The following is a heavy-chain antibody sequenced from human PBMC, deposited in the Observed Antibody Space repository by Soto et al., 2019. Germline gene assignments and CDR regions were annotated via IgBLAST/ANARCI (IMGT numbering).Heavy chain of an antibody. V-gene: IGHV1-2*04. CDR2: INPNSVGT. CDR1: GYTFTGYD. Sequence: QVQLVQSGAEVKKPGASVKVSCKASGYTFTGYDMHWVRQAPGQGLEWMGWINPNSVGTNYAQKVQGWVTMTRDTSMTKGYREGGGLRSSDKAVYYWASGGPGEEVALGAFGIG. J-gene: IGHJ3*02. CDR3: ASGGPGEEVALGAFGI. D-gene: IGHD3-16*01.